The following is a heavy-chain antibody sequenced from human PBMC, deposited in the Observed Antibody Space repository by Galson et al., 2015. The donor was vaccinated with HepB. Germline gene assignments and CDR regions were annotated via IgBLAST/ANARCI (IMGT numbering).Heavy chain of an antibody. Sequence: CLRPSCEAHGISVSTYVWREVRQGPGKGLEGVSSMVGSGARTFCADSATGRFTISRDKSRNTLYLQVNRLRADDTAIYYCAKTSYCDGGPCFSGYFDSWGQGTLVAVSS. CDR1: GISVSTYV. D-gene: IGHD2-21*01. V-gene: IGHV3-23*01. CDR3: AKTSYCDGGPCFSGYFDS. J-gene: IGHJ4*02. CDR2: MVGSGART.